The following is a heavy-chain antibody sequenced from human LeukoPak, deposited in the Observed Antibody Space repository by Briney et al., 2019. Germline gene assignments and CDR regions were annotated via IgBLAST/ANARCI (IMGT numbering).Heavy chain of an antibody. D-gene: IGHD4-17*01. CDR1: GFTFSSYA. CDR3: AKDYTVTTSWYSDL. J-gene: IGHJ2*01. CDR2: ISGSGGST. Sequence: GGSLRLSCAASGFTFSSYAMSWVRQAPGKGLEWVSAISGSGGSTYYADSVRGRFTISRDNSKNTLYLQMNSLRAVDTAVYYCAKDYTVTTSWYSDLWGRGTLVTVSS. V-gene: IGHV3-23*01.